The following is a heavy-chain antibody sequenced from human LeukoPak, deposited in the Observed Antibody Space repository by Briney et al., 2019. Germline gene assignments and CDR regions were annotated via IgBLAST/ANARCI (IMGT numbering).Heavy chain of an antibody. CDR2: INHSGST. J-gene: IGHJ4*02. CDR1: GGSFSGYY. D-gene: IGHD5-18*01. Sequence: PSETLSLTCAVYGGSFSGYYWSWIRQPPGKGLEWIGEINHSGSTNYNPSLKSRVTISVDTPKNQFSLKLSSVTAADTAVYYCARGRGYSYGPPGYWGLGTLVTVSS. CDR3: ARGRGYSYGPPGY. V-gene: IGHV4-34*01.